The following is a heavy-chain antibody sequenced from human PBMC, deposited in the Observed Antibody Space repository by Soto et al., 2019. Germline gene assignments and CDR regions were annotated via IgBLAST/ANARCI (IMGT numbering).Heavy chain of an antibody. Sequence: GASVKVSCTASGDTFTSYAMHWVRQAPGQRLEWMGWINTYNGNTNYAQKLQGRVTMTTDTSTNTAYMELRSLRSDDTAVYYCARGVGSGSYYNQYNWFDPWGQGTLVTVSS. V-gene: IGHV1-18*01. CDR3: ARGVGSGSYYNQYNWFDP. CDR2: INTYNGNT. J-gene: IGHJ5*02. D-gene: IGHD3-10*01. CDR1: GDTFTSYA.